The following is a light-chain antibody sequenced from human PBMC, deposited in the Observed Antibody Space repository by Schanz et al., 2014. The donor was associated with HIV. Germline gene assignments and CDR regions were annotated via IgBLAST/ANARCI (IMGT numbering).Light chain of an antibody. CDR2: RAS. J-gene: IGKJ2*01. Sequence: EIVMTQSPASLSVSLGEEATLSCRASQSVTSNLAWYQQRPGQAPRLLIYRASTRAAGIPARFSGSGSGTDFTLTISRLEPEDFAVYYCQQYGSSPYTFGQGTKLEIK. CDR1: QSVTSN. V-gene: IGKV3-15*01. CDR3: QQYGSSPYT.